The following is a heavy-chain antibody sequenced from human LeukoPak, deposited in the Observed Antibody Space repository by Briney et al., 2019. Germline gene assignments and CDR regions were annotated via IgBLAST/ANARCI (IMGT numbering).Heavy chain of an antibody. CDR1: GFSLSNARMG. V-gene: IGHV2-26*01. CDR3: ARMWDTGGAFDI. J-gene: IGHJ3*02. CDR2: IFSNDEK. D-gene: IGHD1-26*01. Sequence: PGPTLVNPTETLTLTCTVSGFSLSNARMGVSWIRQPPGKALEWLAHIFSNDEKSYSTSLKSRLTISKDTSKSPVVLTMTNMDPVDTATYYCARMWDTGGAFDIWGQGTMVTVSS.